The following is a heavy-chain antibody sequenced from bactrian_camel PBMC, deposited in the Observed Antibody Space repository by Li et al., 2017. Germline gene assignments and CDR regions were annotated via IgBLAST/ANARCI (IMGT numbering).Heavy chain of an antibody. CDR1: GFSFSTSD. V-gene: IGHV3S40*01. J-gene: IGHJ4*01. Sequence: VQLVESGGESVQPGGSLTLSCVASGFSFSTSDMSWYRQTPGKGLERVSSITASGSETYYGDAVKGRFTASRDNAKNTVALQMNSLKAEDTALYYCATRNFVAYMYWGQGTQVTVS. D-gene: IGHD8*01. CDR3: ATRNFVAYMY. CDR2: ITASGSET.